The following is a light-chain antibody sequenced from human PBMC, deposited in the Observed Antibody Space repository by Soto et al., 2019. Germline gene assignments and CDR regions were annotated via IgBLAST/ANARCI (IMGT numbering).Light chain of an antibody. CDR2: GAS. CDR3: QQYGSSRT. Sequence: EIVLTQSPGTLSLSPGERATLSCRASQSVSSSYLAWYQQKPGQAPRLLIYGASSRATGIPDRFSGSGSGTDFPLTISRLEPEDFAVYYCQQYGSSRTFGQGPKVEIK. CDR1: QSVSSSY. J-gene: IGKJ1*01. V-gene: IGKV3-20*01.